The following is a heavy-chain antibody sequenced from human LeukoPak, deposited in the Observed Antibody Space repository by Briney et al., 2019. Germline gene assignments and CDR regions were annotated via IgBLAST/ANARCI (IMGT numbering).Heavy chain of an antibody. J-gene: IGHJ2*01. Sequence: ASVKVSCKASGYTFTSHDINWVRQATGQGLEWMGWMNPNSGNTGYAQKFQGRVTMTRNTSISTAYMELSSLRSEDTAVYYCARPSSIAARRGYWYFDLWGRGTLVTVSS. D-gene: IGHD6-6*01. CDR2: MNPNSGNT. CDR3: ARPSSIAARRGYWYFDL. CDR1: GYTFTSHD. V-gene: IGHV1-8*01.